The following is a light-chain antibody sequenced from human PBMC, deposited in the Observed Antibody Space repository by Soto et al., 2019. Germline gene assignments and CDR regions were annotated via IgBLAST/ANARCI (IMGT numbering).Light chain of an antibody. J-gene: IGKJ5*01. V-gene: IGKV3D-20*02. CDR3: QHRMNWPLT. Sequence: EIVLTQSPGTLSLSPGEIATLSCRASQSVSSSYLAWYQQKFGQAPRLLIYGASSRATGIPDRFSGSGSGTDFTLTISSLEPEDFAVYYCQHRMNWPLTFGQGTRLEIK. CDR2: GAS. CDR1: QSVSSSY.